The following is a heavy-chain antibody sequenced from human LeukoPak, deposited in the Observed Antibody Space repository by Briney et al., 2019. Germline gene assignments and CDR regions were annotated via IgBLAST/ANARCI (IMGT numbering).Heavy chain of an antibody. V-gene: IGHV1-8*03. J-gene: IGHJ4*02. CDR3: AIIAAQGFDY. CDR2: MNPNSGNT. CDR1: GYTFTGYY. D-gene: IGHD6-6*01. Sequence: ASVKVSCKASGYTFTGYYMHWVRQAPGQGLEWMGWMNPNSGNTGYAQKFQGRVTITRNTSISTAYMELSSLRSEDTAVYYCAIIAAQGFDYWGQGTLVTVSS.